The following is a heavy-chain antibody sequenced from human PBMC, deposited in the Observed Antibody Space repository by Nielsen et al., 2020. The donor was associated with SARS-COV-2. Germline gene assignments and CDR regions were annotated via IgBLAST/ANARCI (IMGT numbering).Heavy chain of an antibody. V-gene: IGHV3-23*01. Sequence: GGSLRLSCAASGFTFNSYAMSWVRQAPGKGLEWVSAISGNGGTTHYADSVKGRFTISRDNSKNTLYLQMNSLRAEDTALYFCATSGRYYWGQGTLVTVSS. CDR2: ISGNGGTT. D-gene: IGHD1-26*01. J-gene: IGHJ4*02. CDR1: GFTFNSYA. CDR3: ATSGRYY.